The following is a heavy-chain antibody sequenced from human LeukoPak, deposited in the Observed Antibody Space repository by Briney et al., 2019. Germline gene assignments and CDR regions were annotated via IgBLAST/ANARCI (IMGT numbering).Heavy chain of an antibody. CDR2: IYHTGST. V-gene: IGHV4-4*02. CDR1: GGSISSGYW. J-gene: IGHJ4*02. CDR3: SRKFDSSSHYCHFHY. Sequence: PSGTLSLTCAVSGGSISSGYWWSWVRQPPGKGLEWIGDIYHTGSTNYNPSLKSRVTISVDKSNNQFSLKLSSVTAADTAMYYCSRKFDSSSHYCHFHYWGQGTLVTVSS. D-gene: IGHD3-22*01.